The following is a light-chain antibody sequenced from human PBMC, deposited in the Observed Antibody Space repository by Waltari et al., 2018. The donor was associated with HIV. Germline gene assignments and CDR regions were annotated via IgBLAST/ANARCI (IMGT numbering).Light chain of an antibody. J-gene: IGLJ2*01. CDR3: STWDDSLKDVL. Sequence: HSALTQPPSASGTPGQRVTISCSGSSPHVGRNAVYWYQKFPGSAPQLVIYRDNQRPPGVSDRFSGSKSGAAASLAISGLRSEDEADFYCSTWDDSLKDVLFGGGTKLTVL. CDR1: SPHVGRNA. V-gene: IGLV1-47*01. CDR2: RDN.